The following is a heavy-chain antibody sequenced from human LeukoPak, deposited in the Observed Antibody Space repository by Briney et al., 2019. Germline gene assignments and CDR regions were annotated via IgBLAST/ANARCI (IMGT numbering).Heavy chain of an antibody. CDR1: GFTFSSYA. CDR3: AKDTSIGKYCTNGVCSPFDY. J-gene: IGHJ4*02. D-gene: IGHD2-8*01. V-gene: IGHV3-23*01. Sequence: AGGSLRLSCAASGFTFSSYAMSWVRQAPGEGLEWVSAISDSGDYTYYADSVKGRFTISRDNSKNTLYLQMNSLRAEDTAAYYCAKDTSIGKYCTNGVCSPFDYWGQGTLVTVSS. CDR2: ISDSGDYT.